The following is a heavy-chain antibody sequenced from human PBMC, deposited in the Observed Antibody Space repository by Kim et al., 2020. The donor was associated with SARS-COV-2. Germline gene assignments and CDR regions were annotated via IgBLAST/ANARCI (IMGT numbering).Heavy chain of an antibody. Sequence: AGSLRLSCAAAGFTFSSSPMTWVRQAPGRGLEWVSSIGGSVESTFYAVSVKGRFTISRDNSKHTLYLQMNSLRADDTAVYYCARGGVTIFGAVIMGYYYMDVWGEGAAVTVSS. CDR3: ARGGVTIFGAVIMGYYYMDV. CDR2: IGGSVEST. D-gene: IGHD3-3*01. J-gene: IGHJ6*03. CDR1: GFTFSSSP. V-gene: IGHV3-23*01.